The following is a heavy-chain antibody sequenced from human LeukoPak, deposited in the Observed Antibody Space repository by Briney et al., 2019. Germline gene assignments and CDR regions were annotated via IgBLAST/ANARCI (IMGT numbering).Heavy chain of an antibody. Sequence: GRSLRLSCAASGFTFDDYAMHWVRQAPGKGLEWVSGISWNSGSIGYADSVKGRFTISRDNAKNSLYLQMNSLRAEDTALYYCAKDGNQYYYDSSGYGFDYWGQGTLVTVSS. CDR1: GFTFDDYA. CDR3: AKDGNQYYYDSSGYGFDY. CDR2: ISWNSGSI. D-gene: IGHD3-22*01. V-gene: IGHV3-9*01. J-gene: IGHJ4*02.